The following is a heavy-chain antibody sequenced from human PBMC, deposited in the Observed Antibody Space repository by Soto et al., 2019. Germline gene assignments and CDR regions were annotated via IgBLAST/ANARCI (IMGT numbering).Heavy chain of an antibody. D-gene: IGHD3-10*01. CDR3: ARAPSGYYGMDV. CDR2: IGTAGDT. Sequence: PXGSLILSCGASGFSFSTYDMHCVRQATGKGLEWVSAIGTAGDTYYPGSVKGRFTISRENAKNSLYLQMNSLRAGDTAVYYCARAPSGYYGMDVWGQGPTVTVSS. J-gene: IGHJ6*02. V-gene: IGHV3-13*01. CDR1: GFSFSTYD.